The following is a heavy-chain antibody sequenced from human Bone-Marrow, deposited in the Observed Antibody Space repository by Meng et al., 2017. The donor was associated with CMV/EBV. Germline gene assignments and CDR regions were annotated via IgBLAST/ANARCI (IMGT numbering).Heavy chain of an antibody. V-gene: IGHV3-7*01. CDR3: AREKGGPLGRGAFDI. CDR2: IKQDGSEK. J-gene: IGHJ3*02. D-gene: IGHD3-10*01. Sequence: GGSLRLSCAASGFTFSSYWMSWVRQAPGKGLEWVANIKQDGSEKYYVDSVKGRFTISRDNAKNSLYLQMNSLRAEDTAVYYCAREKGGPLGRGAFDIWGQGTMVTVSS. CDR1: GFTFSSYW.